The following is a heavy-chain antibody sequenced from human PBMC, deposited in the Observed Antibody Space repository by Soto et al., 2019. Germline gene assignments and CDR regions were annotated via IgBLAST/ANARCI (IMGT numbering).Heavy chain of an antibody. CDR3: ARGPVVVITGWHWFDP. D-gene: IGHD3-22*01. CDR1: GGSISSYY. CDR2: IYTSGST. J-gene: IGHJ5*02. Sequence: SETLSLTCTVSGGSISSYYWSWIRQPAGKGLEWIGRIYTSGSTNYNPSLKSRVTMSVDTSKNQFSLKLCSVTAADTAVYYCARGPVVVITGWHWFDPWGQGTLVTVSS. V-gene: IGHV4-4*07.